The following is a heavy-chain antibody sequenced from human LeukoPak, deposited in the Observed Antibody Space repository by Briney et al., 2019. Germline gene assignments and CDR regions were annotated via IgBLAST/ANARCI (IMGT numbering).Heavy chain of an antibody. Sequence: VRSPRLSSAASEFTFSYFAMSWVRQAPGKGLECVSTISGNRDNTYNADSVKVRFTISRDNSKNTLSLDMNTMRVGEKAVYYCAKDLLQTFFFDSSGYYSDAFGMWGQGTMVTVSP. CDR3: AKDLLQTFFFDSSGYYSDAFGM. D-gene: IGHD3-22*01. V-gene: IGHV3-23*01. J-gene: IGHJ3*02. CDR1: EFTFSYFA. CDR2: ISGNRDNT.